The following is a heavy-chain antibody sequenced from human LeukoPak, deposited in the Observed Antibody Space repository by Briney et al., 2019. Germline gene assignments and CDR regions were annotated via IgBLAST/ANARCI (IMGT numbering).Heavy chain of an antibody. CDR1: GFTFSSYG. CDR2: IWYDGSNK. J-gene: IGHJ5*02. CDR3: ATSLYGSGGYPALNWFDP. Sequence: PGGSLRLSCAASGFTFSSYGMRWVRQAPGKGLEWVAVIWYDGSNKYYADSVKGRFTISRDNSKNTLYLQMNSLRAEDTAVYYCATSLYGSGGYPALNWFDPWGQGTLVTVSS. V-gene: IGHV3-33*01. D-gene: IGHD3-10*01.